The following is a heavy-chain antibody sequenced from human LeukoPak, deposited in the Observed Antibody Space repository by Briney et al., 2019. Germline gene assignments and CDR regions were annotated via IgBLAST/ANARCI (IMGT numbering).Heavy chain of an antibody. V-gene: IGHV3-23*01. D-gene: IGHD6-19*01. CDR1: GFTLSSYA. CDR2: ISGSGGST. Sequence: GGSLRLSCAASGFTLSSYAMSWVRQAPGKGLEWVSAISGSGGSTYYADSVKGRFTISRDNSKNTLYLQMNSLRVEDTAVYYCALAEGPYSSGWYHAFDIWGQGTMVTVSS. J-gene: IGHJ3*02. CDR3: ALAEGPYSSGWYHAFDI.